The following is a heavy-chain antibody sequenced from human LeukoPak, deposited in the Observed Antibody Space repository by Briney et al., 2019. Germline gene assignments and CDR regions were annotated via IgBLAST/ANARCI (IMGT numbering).Heavy chain of an antibody. D-gene: IGHD3-10*01. Sequence: SETLSLTCTVSGGSISSYWGWIRQSPGKGLEWIGYVHHTGDSHYNPSLESRATLSIDTSKNQFSLRLKSVTAADTAVYYCAGYGSRSSYKAFDYWGQGTLVTVSS. CDR1: GGSISSY. CDR3: AGYGSRSSYKAFDY. CDR2: VHHTGDS. V-gene: IGHV4-59*01. J-gene: IGHJ4*02.